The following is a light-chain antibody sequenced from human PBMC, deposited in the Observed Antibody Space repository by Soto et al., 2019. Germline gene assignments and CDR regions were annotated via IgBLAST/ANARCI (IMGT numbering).Light chain of an antibody. CDR1: SSDVGSYNL. Sequence: QSALTQPASVSGSPGQSITISCTGTSSDVGSYNLVSWYQQHPGEAPQLMIYEGSKRPSGVSNRFSGSKSGNTASLTISGLQAEDQADYYRCSYAGSSTFHVVFGRGTNHTLL. V-gene: IGLV2-23*03. CDR3: CSYAGSSTFHVV. J-gene: IGLJ2*01. CDR2: EGS.